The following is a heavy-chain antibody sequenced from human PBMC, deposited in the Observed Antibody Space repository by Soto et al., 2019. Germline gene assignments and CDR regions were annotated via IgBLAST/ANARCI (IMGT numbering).Heavy chain of an antibody. CDR1: GYTFTSYH. CDR3: ARDTPPTDY. CDR2: ISAYNTNT. J-gene: IGHJ4*02. V-gene: IGHV1-18*01. Sequence: QVQLVQSGAEVKKPGASVKVSCKTSGYTFTSYHISWVRQAPGQGLEWMGWISAYNTNTNYAQKFQGRVTMTTDTITSTAYMELRSLRSADTAVYYCARDTPPTDYWGQGTLVTVSS.